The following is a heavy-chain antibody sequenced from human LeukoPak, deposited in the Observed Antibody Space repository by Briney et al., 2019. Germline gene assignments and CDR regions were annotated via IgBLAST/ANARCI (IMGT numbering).Heavy chain of an antibody. D-gene: IGHD6-13*01. CDR1: GFTFSSYA. V-gene: IGHV3-30*03. Sequence: GGSLRLSCSASGFTFSSYALHWVRQAPGKGLEWVAVIASDGRDKRYADSVRGRFTISRDNSMNTLYLQMDSLRAEDTAVFYCARDFSIGAADYYFDYWGQGTLVTVSS. J-gene: IGHJ4*02. CDR2: IASDGRDK. CDR3: ARDFSIGAADYYFDY.